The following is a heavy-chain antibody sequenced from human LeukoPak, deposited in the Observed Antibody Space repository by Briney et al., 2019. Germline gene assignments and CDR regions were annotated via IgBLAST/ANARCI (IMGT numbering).Heavy chain of an antibody. Sequence: GGSLRLSCAAAGFTFSSYSMNLVRQARGKGLEWVSYISSSSSTIYYADSVKGRFTISRDNAKNSLYLQMNSLRAEDTAVYYCARSPYGVSDYWGQGTLVTVSS. J-gene: IGHJ4*02. V-gene: IGHV3-48*01. D-gene: IGHD4-17*01. CDR2: ISSSSSTI. CDR3: ARSPYGVSDY. CDR1: GFTFSSYS.